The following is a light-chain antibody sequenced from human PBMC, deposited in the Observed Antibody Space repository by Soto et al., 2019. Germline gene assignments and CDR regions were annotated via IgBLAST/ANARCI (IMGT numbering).Light chain of an antibody. CDR3: CSYRSTSVYV. J-gene: IGLJ1*01. Sequence: QSALTQPPSASGSPGQSVTISCTGTSSDVGGYNYVSWYQQHPGKAPKLIIYEVTERPSGVPDRFSGSKSGNTASLTVSGLQAEDEADYHCCSYRSTSVYVFGTGTKLTVL. CDR2: EVT. V-gene: IGLV2-8*01. CDR1: SSDVGGYNY.